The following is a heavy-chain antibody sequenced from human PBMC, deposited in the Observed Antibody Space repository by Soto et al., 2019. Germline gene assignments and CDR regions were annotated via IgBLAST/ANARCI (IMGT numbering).Heavy chain of an antibody. J-gene: IGHJ4*02. D-gene: IGHD3-10*01. CDR1: GFTFNNYA. CDR3: AIHFYYGSGSYYAVDY. CDR2: ISASGGST. V-gene: IGHV3-23*01. Sequence: ESGGGLVPPGGSLRLSCVVSGFTFNNYAMNWVRQAPGKGLEWVSGISASGGSTYYADSVKGRFTISRDSSKHTLYLQMNSLRADDTAIYYCAIHFYYGSGSYYAVDYWGQGTLVTVSS.